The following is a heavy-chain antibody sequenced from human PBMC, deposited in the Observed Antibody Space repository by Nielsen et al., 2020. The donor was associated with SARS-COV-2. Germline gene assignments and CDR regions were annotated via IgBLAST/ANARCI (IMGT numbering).Heavy chain of an antibody. CDR1: GFTFTTSG. D-gene: IGHD1-26*01. V-gene: IGHV3-33*01. CDR3: ARFRGTINSSDY. Sequence: GGSLRLSCSASGFTFTTSGMHWVRQAPGKGLEWLAMIWHDGSKKYYADSVEGRSTISRDNSNSTLYLQMNSLQPDDTAIYYCARFRGTINSSDYWGQGTLVIVSS. CDR2: IWHDGSKK. J-gene: IGHJ4*02.